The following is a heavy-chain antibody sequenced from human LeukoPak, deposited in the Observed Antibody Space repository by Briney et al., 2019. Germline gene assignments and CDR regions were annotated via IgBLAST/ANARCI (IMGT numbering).Heavy chain of an antibody. Sequence: SETLSLTCTVSGGSISSYYWSWIRQPAGKGLEWIGRIYTSGSTNYNPSLKSRVTMSADTSKNQFSLKLSSVTAADTAVYYCARDRFLVAARPYWFDPWGQGTLVTVSS. D-gene: IGHD6-6*01. J-gene: IGHJ5*02. CDR3: ARDRFLVAARPYWFDP. CDR2: IYTSGST. V-gene: IGHV4-4*07. CDR1: GGSISSYY.